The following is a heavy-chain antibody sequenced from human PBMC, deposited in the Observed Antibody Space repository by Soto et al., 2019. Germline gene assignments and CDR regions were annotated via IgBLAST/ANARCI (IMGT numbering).Heavy chain of an antibody. CDR1: GFIFSSYA. D-gene: IGHD6-13*01. CDR2: ISGSGGNT. V-gene: IGHV3-23*01. J-gene: IGHJ4*02. CDR3: AKDQGSSWYEIDY. Sequence: GGSLRLSCAASGFIFSSYAMTWVRQAPGKGLECVSGISGSGGNTFYADSVKGRFTVSRDNSKNTLYLQMNSLRAEDTAVYYCAKDQGSSWYEIDYWGQGTLVTVS.